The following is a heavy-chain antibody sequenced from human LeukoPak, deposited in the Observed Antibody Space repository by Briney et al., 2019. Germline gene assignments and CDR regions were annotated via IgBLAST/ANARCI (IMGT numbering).Heavy chain of an antibody. D-gene: IGHD3-9*01. CDR2: IIPIFGIA. CDR3: ARGDDILTGYYPAYDY. CDR1: GGTFSSYA. Sequence: SVKVSCKASGGTFSSYAISWVRQAPGQGLEWMGRIIPIFGIANYAQKFQGRVTITADKSTSIAYMELSSLRSEDTAVYYCARGDDILTGYYPAYDYWGQGTLVTVSS. V-gene: IGHV1-69*04. J-gene: IGHJ4*02.